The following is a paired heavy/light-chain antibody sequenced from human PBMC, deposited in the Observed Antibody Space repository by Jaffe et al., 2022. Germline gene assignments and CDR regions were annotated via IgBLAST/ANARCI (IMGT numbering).Heavy chain of an antibody. CDR3: ARTNFRDYRGIDL. D-gene: IGHD4-17*01. V-gene: IGHV1-2*06. Sequence: QVHLVQSGAEVKKPGASVKVSCKASGFTFTDFSIHWLRLAPGQGLEWLGRIPPYTGGTKYAEKFEGRITMTRDTSISTAYMELTSLRSDDTAVYYCARTNFRDYRGIDLWGQGTLLTVSS. CDR2: IPPYTGGT. J-gene: IGHJ5*02. CDR1: GFTFTDFS.
Light chain of an antibody. J-gene: IGKJ1*01. V-gene: IGKV2-28*01. CDR2: LGS. CDR3: MQAQQTRT. Sequence: DIVMTQSPLSLSVTPGEPASISCRSSQSLLQTNEYNYLDWYLQKPGQSPQLLIYLGSHRASGVPDRFSGSGSGTDFTLKISRVEAEDVGVYYCMQAQQTRTFGQGTKVEIK. CDR1: QSLLQTNEYNY.